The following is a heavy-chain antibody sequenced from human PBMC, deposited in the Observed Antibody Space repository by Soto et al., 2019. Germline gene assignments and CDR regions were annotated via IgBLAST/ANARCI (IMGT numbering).Heavy chain of an antibody. CDR1: GGSISETGYY. CDR2: IYFSGST. J-gene: IGHJ1*01. D-gene: IGHD4-17*01. CDR3: VSLLGPAVTMSRRYFKH. V-gene: IGHV4-30-4*08. Sequence: PSETLSLTCTVSGGSISETGYYWGWIRQSPGKGLECIGYIYFSGSTYYNPSFKRRLTLSLDTSYNQVSLELSSVTAADTAFFFCVSLLGPAVTMSRRYFKHWGQGMLVTVSS.